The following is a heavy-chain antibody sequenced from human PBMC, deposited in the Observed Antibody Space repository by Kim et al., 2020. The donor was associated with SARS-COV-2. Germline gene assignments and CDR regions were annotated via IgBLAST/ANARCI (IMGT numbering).Heavy chain of an antibody. V-gene: IGHV3-7*01. CDR2: IKQDGSEK. CDR3: AREGVGGSWDY. J-gene: IGHJ4*02. D-gene: IGHD1-26*01. Sequence: GGSLRLSCAASGFTFSSYWMSWVRQAPGKGLEWVANIKQDGSEKYYVDSVKGRFTISRDNAKNSLYLQMNSPRAEDTAVYYCAREGVGGSWDYWGQGTLVTVSS. CDR1: GFTFSSYW.